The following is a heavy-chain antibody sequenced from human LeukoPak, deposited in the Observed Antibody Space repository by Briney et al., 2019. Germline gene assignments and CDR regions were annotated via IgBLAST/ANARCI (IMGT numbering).Heavy chain of an antibody. CDR2: INTNTGNP. J-gene: IGHJ5*02. CDR1: GYTFTSYA. D-gene: IGHD2-15*01. V-gene: IGHV7-4-1*02. Sequence: ASVKVSCKASGYTFTSYAMNWVRQAPGQGLEWMGCINTNTGNPTYAQAFTGRFVFSLDTSVSTAYLQISSLQAEDSAVYYCARDADRERDIVVVVADGGNWFDPWGQGTLVTVSS. CDR3: ARDADRERDIVVVVADGGNWFDP.